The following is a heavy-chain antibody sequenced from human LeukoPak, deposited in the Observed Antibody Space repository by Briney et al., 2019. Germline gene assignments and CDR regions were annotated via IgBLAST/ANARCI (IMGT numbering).Heavy chain of an antibody. D-gene: IGHD6-6*01. Sequence: GGSLRLSCAASGFTFSSYSMNWVRQAPRKGLEWVSAISGSGGSTYYADSVKGRFTISRDNSKNTLYLQMNSLRAEDTAVYYCAAYSSCNYWGQGTLVTVSS. CDR2: ISGSGGST. J-gene: IGHJ4*02. V-gene: IGHV3-23*01. CDR3: AAYSSCNY. CDR1: GFTFSSYS.